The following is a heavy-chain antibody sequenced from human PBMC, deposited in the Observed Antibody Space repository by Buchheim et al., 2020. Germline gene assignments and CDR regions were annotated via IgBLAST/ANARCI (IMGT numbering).Heavy chain of an antibody. CDR2: ISVHTISA. CDR3: ARQGEYFDY. CDR1: GFTFSHFA. V-gene: IGHV3-23*01. J-gene: IGHJ4*02. D-gene: IGHD2/OR15-2a*01. Sequence: DVQLLESGGGLVQPGGSLRLSCAGSGFTFSHFAMTWVGQAPGKGLEWISVISVHTISAHYGDSVKGRLTTSRTTSWYTVFLQRNNLREDDTAVYYCARQGEYFDYWGQG.